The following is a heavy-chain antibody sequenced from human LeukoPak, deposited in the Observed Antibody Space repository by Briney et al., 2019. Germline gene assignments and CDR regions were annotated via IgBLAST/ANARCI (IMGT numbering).Heavy chain of an antibody. J-gene: IGHJ4*02. Sequence: PGGSLRLSCAASGFTFSSYEMNWVRQAPGKGLEWVSYISSSGSTIYYADSVKGRFTISRDNAKNSLHLQMNSLRAEDTAVYYCARLDIAAAGTEGNDYWGQGTLVTVSS. CDR2: ISSSGSTI. D-gene: IGHD6-13*01. V-gene: IGHV3-48*03. CDR3: ARLDIAAAGTEGNDY. CDR1: GFTFSSYE.